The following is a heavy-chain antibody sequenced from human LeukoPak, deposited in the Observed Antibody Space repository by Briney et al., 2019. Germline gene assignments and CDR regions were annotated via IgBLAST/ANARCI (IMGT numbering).Heavy chain of an antibody. J-gene: IGHJ4*02. D-gene: IGHD5-18*01. CDR3: ARDRGYSYPSYDY. CDR1: GGSISSYY. Sequence: PSETLSLTCTVSGGSISSYYWSWIRQPAGKGLEWIGRIYTSGSTNYNPSLNRRVTISVDTSKNQFSLKLSSVTAADTAVYYCARDRGYSYPSYDYWGQGTLVTVSS. V-gene: IGHV4-4*07. CDR2: IYTSGST.